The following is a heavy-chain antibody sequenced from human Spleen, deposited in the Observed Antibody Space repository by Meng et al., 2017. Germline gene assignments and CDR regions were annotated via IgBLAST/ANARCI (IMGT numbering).Heavy chain of an antibody. V-gene: IGHV3-33*01. Sequence: GESLKISCAASGFTFSDYGMHWVRQAPGKGLEWVANIWYDGSNKYYADSAKGRFTISRDNSKDTLNLQMNSLRAEDTAVYYCARGDYGDFAIRSYKNDYWGQGTLVTVSS. D-gene: IGHD4-17*01. CDR3: ARGDYGDFAIRSYKNDY. CDR2: IWYDGSNK. J-gene: IGHJ4*02. CDR1: GFTFSDYG.